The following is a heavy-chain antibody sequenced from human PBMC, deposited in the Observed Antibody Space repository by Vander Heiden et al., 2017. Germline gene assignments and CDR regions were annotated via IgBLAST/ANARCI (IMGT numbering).Heavy chain of an antibody. Sequence: EMHLLESGGGLVQPGESLRLSCVGSGFTFGSYALSWVRQAPGKGLQWVSAITGSGNRAYYAESVKGRFTISRDNSKKTLYLQMRSLRAEDTAIYYCAKDAAAFLHSWGQGTLVTVSS. D-gene: IGHD2-2*01. CDR1: GFTFGSYA. V-gene: IGHV3-23*01. CDR2: ITGSGNRA. J-gene: IGHJ4*02. CDR3: AKDAAAFLHS.